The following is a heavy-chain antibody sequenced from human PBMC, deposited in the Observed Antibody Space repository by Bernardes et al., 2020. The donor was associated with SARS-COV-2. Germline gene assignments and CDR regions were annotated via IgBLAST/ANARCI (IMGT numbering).Heavy chain of an antibody. CDR3: ARHDYTSSWDYSYCAMDV. CDR2: SYYSGNT. D-gene: IGHD6-13*01. J-gene: IGHJ6*02. Sequence: SETLSLTCTVSGGSISSNSYYWAWIRQPKGKGLEWIGSSYYSGNTYYNPSLKSRAIISVDTSKNQFSLKLSSVTAADTALYFGARHDYTSSWDYSYCAMDVWGQGTTVTGSS. CDR1: GGSISSNSYY. V-gene: IGHV4-39*01.